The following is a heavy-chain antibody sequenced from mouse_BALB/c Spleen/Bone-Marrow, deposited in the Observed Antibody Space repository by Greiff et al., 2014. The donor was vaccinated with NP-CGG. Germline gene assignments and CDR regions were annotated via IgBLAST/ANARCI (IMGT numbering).Heavy chain of an antibody. CDR2: INPSSGHN. CDR1: GYSFTSYT. Sequence: VKMSCKASGYSFTSYTMHWVKQRPGQGLEWIGYINPSSGHNEYNQKFKDKNILTADKSSRTAYMQMSSLTSEDSAVYYCARTYGNYVYYTGQGTTLPVSS. V-gene: IGHV1-4*02. J-gene: IGHJ2*01. D-gene: IGHD2-10*02. CDR3: ARTYGNYVYY.